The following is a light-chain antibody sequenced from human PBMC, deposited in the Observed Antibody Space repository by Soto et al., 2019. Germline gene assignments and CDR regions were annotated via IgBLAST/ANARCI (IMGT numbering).Light chain of an antibody. J-gene: IGKJ2*01. CDR2: GAA. CDR3: QQYGDSPPEYT. Sequence: VLTQSPGTLSLSPGERATLSCRASESIVNNNLAWYQQKPGHAPRLLISGAANRATGVPDRFSGSGSGSDFTLTIDRLEPEDFAVFYCQQYGDSPPEYTFGQGTKLEIK. V-gene: IGKV3-20*01. CDR1: ESIVNNN.